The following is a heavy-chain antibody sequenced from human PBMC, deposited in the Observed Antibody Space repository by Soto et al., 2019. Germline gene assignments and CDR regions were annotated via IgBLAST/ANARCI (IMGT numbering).Heavy chain of an antibody. Sequence: QVQLQESGPGLVKPSGTLSLTCAVSGGSISSSNWWSWVRQPPGKGLEWIGEIYHSGSTNYNPSLQSRVTISVDTCTTQFSLKLRAVTAADRAVCYCARDGGLYYFDYWGQGTLVTVSS. CDR1: GGSISSSNW. CDR3: ARDGGLYYFDY. V-gene: IGHV4-4*02. J-gene: IGHJ4*02. D-gene: IGHD2-2*02. CDR2: IYHSGST.